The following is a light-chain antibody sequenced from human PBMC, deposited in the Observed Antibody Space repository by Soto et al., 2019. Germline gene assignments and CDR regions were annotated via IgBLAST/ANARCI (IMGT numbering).Light chain of an antibody. CDR3: ATWDSSLSGGV. CDR1: SSNIENNY. J-gene: IGLJ1*01. V-gene: IGLV1-51*02. CDR2: ENN. Sequence: QSVLTQPPSVSAAPGQKVTISCSGSSSNIENNYVSWYRQLPGTAPKLLIYENNKRPSGIPDRFSGSKSGTSATLDITGLETGDEADYYCATWDSSLSGGVFGTGTKVTVL.